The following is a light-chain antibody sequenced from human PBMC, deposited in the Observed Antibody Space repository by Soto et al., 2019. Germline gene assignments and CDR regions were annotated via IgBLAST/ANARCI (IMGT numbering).Light chain of an antibody. J-gene: IGKJ2*01. V-gene: IGKV1-33*01. Sequence: DLQMTQSPSSLSASVGDRVNITCQASQDISNYLNWYQQKPGKAPKLLIYDASNLETGVPSRFSGSGSWTDFTFTISSLQPEDIATYYCQQYDNLPYTFGQGTKLEIK. CDR3: QQYDNLPYT. CDR2: DAS. CDR1: QDISNY.